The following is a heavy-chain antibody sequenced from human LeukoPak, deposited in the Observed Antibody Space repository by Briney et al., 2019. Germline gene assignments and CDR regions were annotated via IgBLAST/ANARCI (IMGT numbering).Heavy chain of an antibody. J-gene: IGHJ4*02. V-gene: IGHV1-18*01. CDR3: ARDVVPIVVVVAAPAFDY. CDR2: ISAYNGNT. D-gene: IGHD2-15*01. Sequence: ASVKVSCKASGYTFTSYGISWVRQAPGQGLEWRGWISAYNGNTNYAQELQGRVTMTTDTSTSTAYMELRSLRSDDTAVYYCARDVVPIVVVVAAPAFDYWGQGTLVTVSS. CDR1: GYTFTSYG.